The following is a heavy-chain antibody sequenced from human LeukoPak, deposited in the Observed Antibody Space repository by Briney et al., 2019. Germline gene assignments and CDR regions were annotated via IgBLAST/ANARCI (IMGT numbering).Heavy chain of an antibody. CDR3: ARARIMITFGGVIVIGPSDY. V-gene: IGHV4-34*01. J-gene: IGHJ4*02. D-gene: IGHD3-16*02. CDR2: INHSGST. CDR1: GGSFSGYY. Sequence: SETLSLTCAVYGGSFSGYYWSWIRQPPGKGLEWIGEINHSGSTNYNPSLKRRVTISVDTSKNQFSLKLSSVTAEDTAVYYCARARIMITFGGVIVIGPSDYWGQGTLVTVSS.